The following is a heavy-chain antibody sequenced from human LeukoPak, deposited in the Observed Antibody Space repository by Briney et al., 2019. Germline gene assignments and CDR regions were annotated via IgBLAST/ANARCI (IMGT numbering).Heavy chain of an antibody. CDR2: INSNGGTT. CDR1: GFXFSSYA. CDR3: VKMGTYYYKSSGSNY. Sequence: GGSLRLSCSASGFXFSSYAMHWVRQAPGKGLEYVSGINSNGGTTYYSDSVKGRFTISRDNSKNTLYLQMSSLRAEDTAVYYCVKMGTYYYKSSGSNYWGQGTLVTVSS. J-gene: IGHJ4*02. V-gene: IGHV3-64D*09. D-gene: IGHD3-22*01.